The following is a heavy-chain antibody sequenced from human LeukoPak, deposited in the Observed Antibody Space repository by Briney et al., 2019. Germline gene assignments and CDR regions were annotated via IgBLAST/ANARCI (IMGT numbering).Heavy chain of an antibody. CDR3: ARVGGSYHYYYMDV. V-gene: IGHV1-8*03. Sequence: GASVKVSCKASGYTFTSDDINWVRQATGQGLEWMGWMNPNSGKTGYAQKFQGRVTITRNTSISTAYMELSSLRSEDTAVYYCARVGGSYHYYYMDVWGKGTTVTVSS. CDR2: MNPNSGKT. D-gene: IGHD1-26*01. CDR1: GYTFTSDD. J-gene: IGHJ6*03.